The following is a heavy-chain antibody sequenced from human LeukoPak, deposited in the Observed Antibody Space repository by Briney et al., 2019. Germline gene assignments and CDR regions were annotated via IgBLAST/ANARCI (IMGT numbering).Heavy chain of an antibody. CDR2: MYHSGST. CDR1: GYSISSGYY. Sequence: SETLSLTCTVSGYSISSGYYWGWIRQPPGKGLEWIGSMYHSGSTYYNPSLKSRVTISVDTSKNQFSLKLSSVTAADTAVYYCASSLGSDTASSFDYWGQGTLVTVSS. D-gene: IGHD5-18*01. CDR3: ASSLGSDTASSFDY. V-gene: IGHV4-38-2*02. J-gene: IGHJ4*02.